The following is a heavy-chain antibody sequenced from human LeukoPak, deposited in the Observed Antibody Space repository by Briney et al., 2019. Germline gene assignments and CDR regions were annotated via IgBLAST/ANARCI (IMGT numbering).Heavy chain of an antibody. Sequence: GGSLRLSCAASGFTFSSYSMNWVRQAPGKGLEWVSYISTSSNTIYYADSVKGRFTISRDNAKNSLYLQMNSLRAEDTAVYYCARALGYCSSTSCYGDFVYWGQGTLVTVSS. V-gene: IGHV3-48*01. D-gene: IGHD2-2*01. CDR1: GFTFSSYS. CDR3: ARALGYCSSTSCYGDFVY. J-gene: IGHJ4*02. CDR2: ISTSSNTI.